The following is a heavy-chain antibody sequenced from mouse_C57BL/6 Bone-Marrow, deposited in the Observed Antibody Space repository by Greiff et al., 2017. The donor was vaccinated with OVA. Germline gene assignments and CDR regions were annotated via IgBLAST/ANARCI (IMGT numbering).Heavy chain of an antibody. V-gene: IGHV7-3*01. CDR2: IRNKANGYTT. J-gene: IGHJ4*01. CDR1: GFTFTDYY. D-gene: IGHD2-2*01. CDR3: ERSSAMVTHYNAMDY. Sequence: EVMLVESGGGLVQPGGSLSLSCAASGFTFTDYYMSWVSQPPGKALEWFGFIRNKANGYTTEYSSSVKGRVNISRDNSQITLYLQMNALRAEDSDTYYYERSSAMVTHYNAMDYWGQGTSVTVSS.